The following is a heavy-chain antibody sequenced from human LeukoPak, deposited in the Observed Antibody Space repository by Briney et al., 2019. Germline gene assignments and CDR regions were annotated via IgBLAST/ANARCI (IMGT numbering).Heavy chain of an antibody. D-gene: IGHD3-22*01. CDR1: GFTVSSNY. CDR3: ASDRYYYDSSGPSDAFDI. J-gene: IGHJ3*02. V-gene: IGHV3-53*01. Sequence: GGSLRLSCAASGFTVSSNYMSWVRQAPGKGLEWVSVRFTISRDNSKNTLYLQMNSLRAEDTAVYYCASDRYYYDSSGPSDAFDIWGQGTMVTVSS.